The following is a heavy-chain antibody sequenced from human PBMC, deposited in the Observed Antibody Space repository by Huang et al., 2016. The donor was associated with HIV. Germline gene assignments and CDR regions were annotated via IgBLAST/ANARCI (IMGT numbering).Heavy chain of an antibody. J-gene: IGHJ6*03. D-gene: IGHD3-16*01. Sequence: EVQLVETGGGLIQPGGSLKLSCAASGFTARANYMSWFNQAPGKGLEWVSIVYCDGNTFYADSLKGRFIISRDKSKNTMYLQMTSLRAEDTAVYYCAKIGGSDYYYYYYMDVWGKGAPVTVSS. CDR2: VYCDGNT. CDR3: AKIGGSDYYYYYYMDV. CDR1: GFTARANY. V-gene: IGHV3-53*02.